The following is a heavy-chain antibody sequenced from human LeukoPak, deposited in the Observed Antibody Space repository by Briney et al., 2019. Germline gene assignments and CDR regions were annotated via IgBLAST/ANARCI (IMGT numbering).Heavy chain of an antibody. V-gene: IGHV3-72*01. Sequence: GGSLRLSCVVSGFTFSDHFLDWVRQAPGKGLEWVGRSRNKAKSYTTEYAASVKGRFTISRDDSKNSLYLQMNSLKTEDTAVYYCVRVGSVAGSDYLDYWGPGTLVSVSS. CDR2: SRNKAKSYTT. D-gene: IGHD6-19*01. CDR3: VRVGSVAGSDYLDY. CDR1: GFTFSDHF. J-gene: IGHJ4*02.